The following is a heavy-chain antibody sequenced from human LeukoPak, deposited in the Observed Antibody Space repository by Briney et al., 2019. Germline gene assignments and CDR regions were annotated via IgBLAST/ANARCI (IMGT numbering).Heavy chain of an antibody. J-gene: IGHJ4*02. CDR2: ISAYNGNT. Sequence: ASVKVSCKASGYTFTSYGISWVRQAPGQGLEWMGWISAYNGNTNYAQKLQGRVTMTTDTSTSTAYMELRSLRSDDSAVYYCARASILPRCFGGSCFAPLDYWGQGSLIAVSS. CDR3: ARASILPRCFGGSCFAPLDY. CDR1: GYTFTSYG. V-gene: IGHV1-18*01. D-gene: IGHD2-15*01.